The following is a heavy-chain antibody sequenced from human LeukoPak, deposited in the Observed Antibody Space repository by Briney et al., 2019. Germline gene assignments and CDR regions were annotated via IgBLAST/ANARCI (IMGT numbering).Heavy chain of an antibody. J-gene: IGHJ4*02. Sequence: GASVKVSCKASGGTFTSYAISWVRQATGQGLEWMGWMNPNSGNTGSAQKFQGRVTMTRNTSISTAYMELSSLRSEDTAVFYCARGPLRYFDWAHNYYFDYWGQGTLVTVSS. V-gene: IGHV1-8*02. CDR1: GGTFTSYA. CDR2: MNPNSGNT. CDR3: ARGPLRYFDWAHNYYFDY. D-gene: IGHD3-9*01.